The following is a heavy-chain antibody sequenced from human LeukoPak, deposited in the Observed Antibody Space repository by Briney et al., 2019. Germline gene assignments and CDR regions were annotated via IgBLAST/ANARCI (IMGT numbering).Heavy chain of an antibody. CDR1: GFTFSSYG. J-gene: IGHJ6*03. V-gene: IGHV3-30*03. CDR2: ISYDGSNK. Sequence: GGSLRLSCAASGFTFSSYGMHWVRQAPGKGLEWVAVISYDGSNKYYADSVKGRFTISRDNSKNTLYLQMNSLRAEDTAVYYCARDTGSTFNYYYYMDVWGKGTTVTISS. D-gene: IGHD3-16*01. CDR3: ARDTGSTFNYYYYMDV.